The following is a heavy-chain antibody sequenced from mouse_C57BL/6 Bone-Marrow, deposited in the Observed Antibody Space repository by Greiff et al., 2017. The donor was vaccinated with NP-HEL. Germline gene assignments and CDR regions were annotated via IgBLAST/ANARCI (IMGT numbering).Heavy chain of an antibody. V-gene: IGHV5-17*01. CDR3: ARPLILRCYAMDY. CDR2: ISSGSSTI. CDR1: GFTFSDYG. J-gene: IGHJ4*01. D-gene: IGHD1-1*01. Sequence: EVQGVESGGGLVKPGGSLKLSCAASGFTFSDYGMHWVRQAPEKGLEWVAYISSGSSTIYYADTVKGRFTISRDNAKTTLFLQMTSLRSEDTAMDYCARPLILRCYAMDYWGQGTSVTVSS.